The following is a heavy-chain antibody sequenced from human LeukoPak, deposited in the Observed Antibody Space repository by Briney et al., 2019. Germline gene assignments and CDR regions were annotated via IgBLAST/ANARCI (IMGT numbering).Heavy chain of an antibody. Sequence: GGSLRLSCVASGLPIADFAMHWVRQAPGKGLEWVSLISGDGVSTFYADSVKGRFSISRDNSKNSLSLEMNSLRTEDTAMHYCARESGKFDYWGQGTLAAVSS. CDR1: GLPIADFA. CDR3: ARESGKFDY. J-gene: IGHJ4*02. V-gene: IGHV3-43*02. CDR2: ISGDGVST.